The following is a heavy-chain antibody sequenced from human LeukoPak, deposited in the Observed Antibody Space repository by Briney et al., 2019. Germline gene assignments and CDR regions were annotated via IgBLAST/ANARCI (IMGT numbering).Heavy chain of an antibody. CDR2: ITFHGRDT. V-gene: IGHV3-64D*06. J-gene: IGHJ4*02. Sequence: SGGSLRLSCSVSGLTFSSSDMHWVRQAPGKSLEYVSAITFHGRDTYYADSVNGRFTISRDNSKDTLYIQMSNLRPEDTAIYYCVKVGISTYDHWGQGTLVTVSS. CDR1: GLTFSSSD. D-gene: IGHD2/OR15-2a*01. CDR3: VKVGISTYDH.